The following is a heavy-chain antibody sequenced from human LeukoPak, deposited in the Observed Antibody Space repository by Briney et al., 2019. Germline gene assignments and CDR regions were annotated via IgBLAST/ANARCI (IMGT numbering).Heavy chain of an antibody. D-gene: IGHD5-18*01. V-gene: IGHV1-69*01. Sequence: SVQVSCKASGDTFTSYAFSWVRQAPGQGLEWMGGIIPLFGTANYAQKFQGRVTITADESTSTTYMELSSLRSDDTAVYYCARDPPRGYSSGTGDYWGQGTLVTVSS. CDR1: GDTFTSYA. J-gene: IGHJ4*02. CDR2: IIPLFGTA. CDR3: ARDPPRGYSSGTGDY.